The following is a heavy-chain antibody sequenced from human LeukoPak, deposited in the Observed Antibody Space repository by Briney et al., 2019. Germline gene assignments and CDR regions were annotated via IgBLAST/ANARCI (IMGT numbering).Heavy chain of an antibody. J-gene: IGHJ3*02. CDR2: ISGSGGST. D-gene: IGHD2-21*01. Sequence: PGGSLRLSCAASGFTFSSYAMSWVRQAPGKGLEWVSAISGSGGSTYYADSVKGRFTISRDNSKNTLYLQMNSLRAEDTPVYYCAKVVHIVVVNDAFDIWGQGTMVTVSS. V-gene: IGHV3-23*01. CDR3: AKVVHIVVVNDAFDI. CDR1: GFTFSSYA.